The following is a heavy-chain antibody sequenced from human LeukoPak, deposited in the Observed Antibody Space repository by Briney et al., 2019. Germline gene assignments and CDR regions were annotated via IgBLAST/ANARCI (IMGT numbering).Heavy chain of an antibody. Sequence: SETLSLTCTVSGGSISSYYWSWIRQPPGKGLEWIGYIYYSGSTSYNPSLKSRVTISVDTSKNQFSLKLSSVTAADTAVYYCARDGGSSSWFGYWGQGTLVTVSS. CDR3: ARDGGSSSWFGY. D-gene: IGHD6-13*01. J-gene: IGHJ4*02. V-gene: IGHV4-59*01. CDR1: GGSISSYY. CDR2: IYYSGST.